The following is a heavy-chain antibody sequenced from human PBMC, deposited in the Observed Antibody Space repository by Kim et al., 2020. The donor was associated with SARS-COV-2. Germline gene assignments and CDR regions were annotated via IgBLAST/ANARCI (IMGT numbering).Heavy chain of an antibody. CDR2: ISYDGSNK. CDR1: GFTFSSYG. D-gene: IGHD2-15*01. J-gene: IGHJ4*02. V-gene: IGHV3-30*18. CDR3: AKGCLRVVTHPLIDY. Sequence: GGSLRLSCAASGFTFSSYGMHWVRQAPGKGLEWVAVISYDGSNKYYADSVKGRFTISRDNSKNTLYLQMNSLRAEDTAVYYCAKGCLRVVTHPLIDYWGQGTLVTVSS.